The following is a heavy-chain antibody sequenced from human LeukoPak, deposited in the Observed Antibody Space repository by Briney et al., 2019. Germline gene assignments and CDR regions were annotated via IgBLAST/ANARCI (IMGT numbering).Heavy chain of an antibody. Sequence: PSETLSLTCAVYGGSFSGYYWSWIRQPPGKGLEWIGEINHSGSTNYNPSLKSRVTISVDTSKNQFSLKLSSVTAADTAVYYCARGLYYYDSRLMYYYYGMDVWGQGTTVTVS. CDR2: INHSGST. CDR1: GGSFSGYY. D-gene: IGHD3-22*01. CDR3: ARGLYYYDSRLMYYYYGMDV. V-gene: IGHV4-34*01. J-gene: IGHJ6*02.